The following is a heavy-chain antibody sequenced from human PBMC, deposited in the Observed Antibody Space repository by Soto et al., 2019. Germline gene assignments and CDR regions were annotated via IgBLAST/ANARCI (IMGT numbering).Heavy chain of an antibody. D-gene: IGHD6-25*01. CDR3: AREIAAAHFDY. Sequence: EVQLVESGGALVQPGGSLRLSCAASGFSFSAYNLNWVRQAPGKGLEWISYIHSSSRSVYYADSVKGRFTVSRDNAKSSLFVHMNGLRDEDTAVYYCAREIAAAHFDYWGQGSLVTVSS. CDR2: IHSSSRSV. J-gene: IGHJ4*02. V-gene: IGHV3-48*02. CDR1: GFSFSAYN.